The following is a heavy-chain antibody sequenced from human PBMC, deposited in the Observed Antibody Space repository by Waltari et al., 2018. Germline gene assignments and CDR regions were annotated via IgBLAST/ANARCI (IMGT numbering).Heavy chain of an antibody. CDR1: GYSISSGYY. J-gene: IGHJ4*02. Sequence: QVQLQESGPGLVKLSETLSLTCAVSGYSISSGYYWGWIRQPPGKGLEWIGSIYHSGRTYYNPSLKSRVTISVDTSKNQFSLKLSSVTAADTAVYYCARHAAQGTIVFDYWGQGTLVTVSS. CDR2: IYHSGRT. CDR3: ARHAAQGTIVFDY. D-gene: IGHD2-8*01. V-gene: IGHV4-38-2*01.